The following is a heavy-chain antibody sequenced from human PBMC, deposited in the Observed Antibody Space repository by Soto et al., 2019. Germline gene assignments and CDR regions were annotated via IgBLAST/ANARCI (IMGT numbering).Heavy chain of an antibody. J-gene: IGHJ5*02. CDR1: GGTFRTAW. V-gene: IGHV3-15*01. CDR2: IKSNKDGGTT. CDR3: NKDLPNCLGALAP. Sequence: ELQLVESGGGLVKPGGSLRLSCAAPGGTFRTAWMTWVRQPPGKGLEWVGRIKSNKDGGTTDYAAPVKDRFTISRDVSKTTLYLKMNSLKIEDTAVYYCNKDLPNCLGALAPWGQGTLVIVSS. D-gene: IGHD3-16*01.